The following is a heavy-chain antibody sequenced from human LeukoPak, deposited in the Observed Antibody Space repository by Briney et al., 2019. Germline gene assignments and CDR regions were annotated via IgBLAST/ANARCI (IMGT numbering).Heavy chain of an antibody. Sequence: GGSLRLSCAASGFTFSSYAMSWVRQAPGKGLEWVSGISGSGGSTYYADSVKGRFTISRDNSKNTLYLQMNSLRDEDTAVYYCAKDMIAAADILYFQQWGQGTLVTVSS. V-gene: IGHV3-23*01. J-gene: IGHJ1*01. CDR3: AKDMIAAADILYFQQ. D-gene: IGHD6-13*01. CDR1: GFTFSSYA. CDR2: ISGSGGST.